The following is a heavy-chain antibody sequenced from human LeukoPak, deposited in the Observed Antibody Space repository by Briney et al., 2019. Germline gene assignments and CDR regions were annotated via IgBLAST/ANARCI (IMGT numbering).Heavy chain of an antibody. CDR1: GGSITSGSYY. D-gene: IGHD2-2*01. J-gene: IGHJ4*02. Sequence: SETLSLTCTVSGGSITSGSYYWTWIRQPAGKGLEWIGRIYTSGSTNYNPSLKSRVTISVDTSENQFSLKLSSVTAADTAVYYCARGPSFRYQPRPYYFDYWGQGTLVTVSS. CDR3: ARGPSFRYQPRPYYFDY. V-gene: IGHV4-61*02. CDR2: IYTSGST.